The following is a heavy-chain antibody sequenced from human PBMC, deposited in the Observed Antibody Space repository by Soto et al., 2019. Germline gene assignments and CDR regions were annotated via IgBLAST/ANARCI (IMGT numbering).Heavy chain of an antibody. D-gene: IGHD3-3*02. CDR1: GYTFTSYD. CDR2: MNPNSDNT. J-gene: IGHJ3*02. V-gene: IGHV1-8*01. CDR3: ARAGIRRDAFDI. Sequence: QVLLVQSGAEVKNPGASVKVSCKASGYTFTSYDINWVRQATGQGLEWMGWMNPNSDNTGYVQKFQGRVTMIRNTSISTASMELSSLRSEDSAVYHCARAGIRRDAFDIWGQGTMFTVSS.